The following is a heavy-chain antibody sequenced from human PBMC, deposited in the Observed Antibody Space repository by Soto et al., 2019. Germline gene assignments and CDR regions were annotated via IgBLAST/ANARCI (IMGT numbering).Heavy chain of an antibody. J-gene: IGHJ4*02. CDR3: PRDPDGDDDRGGYDY. D-gene: IGHD4-17*01. V-gene: IGHV3-33*01. CDR2: RWDGGSNK. Sequence: GGSLRLSCAASGFTFSSYGVHWVRQAPGKGLEGGAVRWDGGSNKYYADCVKGRFTISRDNSKTTLYLQKNSLRAEDTPVYYCPRDPDGDDDRGGYDYWGQG. CDR1: GFTFSSYG.